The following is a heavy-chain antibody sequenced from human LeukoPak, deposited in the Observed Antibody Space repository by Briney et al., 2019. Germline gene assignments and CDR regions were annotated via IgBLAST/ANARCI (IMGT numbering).Heavy chain of an antibody. CDR2: IKQDGSEK. Sequence: GGSLRLSCAASGFTFSTYWMSWVRQAPGKGLEWVANIKQDGSEKYYLDSVKGRFTISRDDAKNSLYLQMNSLRAEDTAVYFCTREAAAGIDYWGQGTLVTVSS. D-gene: IGHD6-13*01. J-gene: IGHJ4*02. V-gene: IGHV3-7*01. CDR3: TREAAAGIDY. CDR1: GFTFSTYW.